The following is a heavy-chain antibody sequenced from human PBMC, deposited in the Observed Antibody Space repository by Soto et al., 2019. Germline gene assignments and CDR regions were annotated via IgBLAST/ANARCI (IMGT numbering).Heavy chain of an antibody. CDR2: IYYSGST. J-gene: IGHJ4*02. Sequence: GKGLEWIGSIYYSGSTYYNPSLKSRVTISVDTSKNQFSLKLSSVTAADTAVYYCARPSVAIFGILNPFDYWGQGTLVTVSS. CDR3: ARPSVAIFGILNPFDY. D-gene: IGHD3-3*01. V-gene: IGHV4-39*01.